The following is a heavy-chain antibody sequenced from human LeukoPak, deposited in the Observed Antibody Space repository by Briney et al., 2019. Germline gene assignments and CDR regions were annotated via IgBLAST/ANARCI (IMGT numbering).Heavy chain of an antibody. Sequence: AGGSLRLSCAASLFTFSSYSMTWVRQAPGKGLEWVSSISSSSSYIYYADSVKGRFTISRDNAKNSLYLQMNSLRAEDTAVYYCATEYYYGSVSYYIPLPFDYWGQGTLVTVSS. CDR3: ATEYYYGSVSYYIPLPFDY. V-gene: IGHV3-21*01. D-gene: IGHD3-10*01. CDR2: ISSSSSYI. J-gene: IGHJ4*02. CDR1: LFTFSSYS.